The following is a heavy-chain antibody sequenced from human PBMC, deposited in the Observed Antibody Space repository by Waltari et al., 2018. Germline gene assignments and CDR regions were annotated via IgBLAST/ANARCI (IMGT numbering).Heavy chain of an antibody. CDR1: GGSFSGYY. D-gene: IGHD6-6*01. CDR3: ARGPSIAARPGNKADV. CDR2: INHSGST. V-gene: IGHV4-34*09. Sequence: QVQLQESGPGLVKPSQTLSLTCTVSGGSFSGYYLSWIGQPRGKGLEWIGEINHSGSTNYNPSLKSRVTISVDTSKNQFSLKLSSVTAADTAVYYCARGPSIAARPGNKADVWGKGTTVTVSS. J-gene: IGHJ6*04.